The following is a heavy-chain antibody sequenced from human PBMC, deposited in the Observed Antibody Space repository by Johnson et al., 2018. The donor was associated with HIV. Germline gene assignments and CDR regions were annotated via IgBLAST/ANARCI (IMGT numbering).Heavy chain of an antibody. CDR1: GFTFSRFA. CDR3: ARDFPSPLDAFDI. CDR2: ISYDGSNK. V-gene: IGHV3-30-3*01. J-gene: IGHJ3*02. Sequence: QVQLVESGGGVVQPGRSLRLSCAASGFTFSRFAIHWVRQAPGKGLEWVAVISYDGSNKYYTDSVKGRFTISRDNSKNTMCLQMNSRRAEDTAVYYCARDFPSPLDAFDIWGQGTMVTVSS.